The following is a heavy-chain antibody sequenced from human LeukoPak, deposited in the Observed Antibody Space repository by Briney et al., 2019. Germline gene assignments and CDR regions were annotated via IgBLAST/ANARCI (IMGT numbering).Heavy chain of an antibody. Sequence: SETLSLTCTDSGGSISSYYWSWIRQPPGKGLEWIGYIYYSGSTNYNPSLKSRVTISVDTSKNQFSLKLSSVTAADTAVYYCARFKYYYGSGSYGYFDYWGQGTLVTVSS. CDR3: ARFKYYYGSGSYGYFDY. CDR1: GGSISSYY. D-gene: IGHD3-10*01. V-gene: IGHV4-59*08. J-gene: IGHJ4*02. CDR2: IYYSGST.